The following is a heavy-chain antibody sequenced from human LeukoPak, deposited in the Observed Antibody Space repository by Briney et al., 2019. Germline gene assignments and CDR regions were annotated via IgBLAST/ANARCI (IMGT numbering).Heavy chain of an antibody. CDR3: AKDKYNWNYFDY. Sequence: GGSLRLSCAGSGFTFSTYAMCWVRQAPGKGLEWVSSISGGGDITYYADSVKGRFTISRDNSKNTLYLEMNSLRADDTAIYYCAKDKYNWNYFDYWGQGTLVTVSS. V-gene: IGHV3-23*01. CDR1: GFTFSTYA. D-gene: IGHD1-20*01. J-gene: IGHJ4*02. CDR2: ISGGGDIT.